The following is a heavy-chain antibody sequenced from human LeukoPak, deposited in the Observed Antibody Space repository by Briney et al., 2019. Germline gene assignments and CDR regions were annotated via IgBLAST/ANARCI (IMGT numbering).Heavy chain of an antibody. CDR1: GFTFSDYY. V-gene: IGHV3-11*01. Sequence: GGSLRLSCAASGFTFSDYYMSWIRQAPGKGLEWVSYISSSGSTIYYADSVKGRFTISRDNAKNSLYLQMNSLRAEDTAVYYCARDGPPITMIVVVPFDYWGQGTLVTVSS. D-gene: IGHD3-22*01. CDR2: ISSSGSTI. J-gene: IGHJ4*02. CDR3: ARDGPPITMIVVVPFDY.